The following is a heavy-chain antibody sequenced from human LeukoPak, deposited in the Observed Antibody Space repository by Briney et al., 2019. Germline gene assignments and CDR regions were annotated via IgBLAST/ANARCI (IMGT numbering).Heavy chain of an antibody. CDR1: GDSISSGYY. CDR3: VTNSSGWFFDY. Sequence: SETLSLTCDVSGDSISSGYYWGWIRQSPGKGLEWIGSIYHSGSTTYNPSLKSRVTISADTSKNQFSLKVRSVTAADTAVYYCVTNSSGWFFDYWGQGTLVTVSS. V-gene: IGHV4-38-2*01. CDR2: IYHSGST. J-gene: IGHJ4*02. D-gene: IGHD6-19*01.